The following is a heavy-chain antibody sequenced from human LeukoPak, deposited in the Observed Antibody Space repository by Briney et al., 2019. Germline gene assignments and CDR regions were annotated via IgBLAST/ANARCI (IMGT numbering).Heavy chain of an antibody. V-gene: IGHV3-33*08. CDR1: GFTFSSYA. CDR2: IWYDGSNK. CDR3: AREKKVLRFLEWSLRDAFDI. Sequence: GGSLRLSCAASGFTFSSYAMSWVRQAPGKGLEWVAVIWYDGSNKYYADSVKGRFTISRDNSKNTLYLQMNSLRAEDTAVYYCAREKKVLRFLEWSLRDAFDIWGQGTMVTVSS. D-gene: IGHD3-3*01. J-gene: IGHJ3*02.